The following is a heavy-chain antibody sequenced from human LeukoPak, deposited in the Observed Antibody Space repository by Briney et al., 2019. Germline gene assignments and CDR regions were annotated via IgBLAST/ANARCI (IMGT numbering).Heavy chain of an antibody. CDR2: ISGDGGST. V-gene: IGHV3-43*02. D-gene: IGHD6-6*01. J-gene: IGHJ4*02. CDR1: GFTFDDYA. CDR3: AKDFEYSSSPGGVDY. Sequence: GGPLRLSCAASGFTFDDYAMHWVRQARGKGVEWVCLISGDGGSTYYADSEKGRLTIPRDNSKNSLYLQMNSLRTEDTALYYCAKDFEYSSSPGGVDYWGQGTLVTVSS.